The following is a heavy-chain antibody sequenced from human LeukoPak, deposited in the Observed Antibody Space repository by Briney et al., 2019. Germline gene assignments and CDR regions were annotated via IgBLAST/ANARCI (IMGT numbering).Heavy chain of an antibody. V-gene: IGHV4-59*12. Sequence: PSETLSLTCSVSGGSISSYYWIWIRQFPGKGLEWIGYIYYTGTTNYNPSLKSRVTISVDTSKNQFSLKLSSVTAADTAVYYCARDSSNYGSYWGQGTLVTVSS. J-gene: IGHJ4*02. CDR2: IYYTGTT. CDR1: GGSISSYY. CDR3: ARDSSNYGSY. D-gene: IGHD4-11*01.